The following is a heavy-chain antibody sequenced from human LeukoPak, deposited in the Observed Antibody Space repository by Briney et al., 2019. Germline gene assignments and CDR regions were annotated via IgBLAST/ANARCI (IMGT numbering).Heavy chain of an antibody. Sequence: SETLSLTCTVSGGSISSSNYYWGWIRQPAGKGLEWTGRIYTSGSTNYNPSLKSRVTISVDTSKNQFSLKLSSVTAADTAVYYCARGLSYGKPRFDYWGQGTLVTVSS. CDR3: ARGLSYGKPRFDY. D-gene: IGHD1-26*01. CDR2: IYTSGST. V-gene: IGHV4-61*02. J-gene: IGHJ4*02. CDR1: GGSISSSNYY.